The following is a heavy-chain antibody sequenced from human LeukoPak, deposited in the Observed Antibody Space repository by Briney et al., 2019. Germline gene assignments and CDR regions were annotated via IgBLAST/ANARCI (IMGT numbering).Heavy chain of an antibody. CDR3: ARDRFMVRGVMAPNAFDI. Sequence: SQTLSLTCAISGDSVSSNSAAWNWIRQSPSRGLEWLGRTYYRSKWYNDYAVSVKSRITINPDTSKNQFSLQLNSVTPEDTAVYYCARDRFMVRGVMAPNAFDIWGQGTMVTVSS. CDR2: TYYRSKWYN. J-gene: IGHJ3*02. CDR1: GDSVSSNSAA. D-gene: IGHD3-10*01. V-gene: IGHV6-1*01.